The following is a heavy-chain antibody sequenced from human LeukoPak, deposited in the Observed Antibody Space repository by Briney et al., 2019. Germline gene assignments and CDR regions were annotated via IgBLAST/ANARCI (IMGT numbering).Heavy chain of an antibody. CDR1: GGSISSYY. CDR2: IYHSGST. D-gene: IGHD2-21*02. Sequence: SETLSLTCTVSGGSISSYYWSWIRQPPGKGPEWIGSIYHSGSTYYNPSLKSRVTISVDTSKNQFSLKLSSVTAADTAVYYCARRRHRVTGFDYWGQGTLVTVSS. J-gene: IGHJ4*02. V-gene: IGHV4-59*04. CDR3: ARRRHRVTGFDY.